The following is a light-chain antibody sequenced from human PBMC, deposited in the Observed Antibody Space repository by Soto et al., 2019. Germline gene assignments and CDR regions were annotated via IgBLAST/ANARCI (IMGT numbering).Light chain of an antibody. J-gene: IGLJ3*02. CDR1: SSDVGGYNY. CDR2: EVS. Sequence: QSALTQPASVSGSPGQSITISCTGTSSDVGGYNYVSWFQQYPGKAPKLMIYEVSNRPSGVSVRFSGSKSGNTASLTISGLQAVDEADFYCSSFTSSSTWVFGGGTKLTVL. CDR3: SSFTSSSTWV. V-gene: IGLV2-14*01.